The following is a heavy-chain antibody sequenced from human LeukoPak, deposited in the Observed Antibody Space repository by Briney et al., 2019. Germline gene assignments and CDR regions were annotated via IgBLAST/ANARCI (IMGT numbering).Heavy chain of an antibody. CDR3: AKDLGDGDGYDY. D-gene: IGHD5-24*01. J-gene: IGHJ4*02. Sequence: GGSLRLSCAASGVTFSSYAMSWVRQPPGRGRQWVSAISGSGGSTYYADSVKGRFTISRDNSKNPLYLQMNSLRAEDTAVYYCAKDLGDGDGYDYWGQGTLVTVSS. V-gene: IGHV3-23*01. CDR2: ISGSGGST. CDR1: GVTFSSYA.